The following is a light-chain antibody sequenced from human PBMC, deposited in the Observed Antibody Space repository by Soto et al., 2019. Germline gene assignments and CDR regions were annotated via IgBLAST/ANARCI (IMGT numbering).Light chain of an antibody. V-gene: IGKV3-20*01. Sequence: EIELTQSPGTLSLSPGERATLSCRASQSVRNSYLAWYQQKPGQAPRLLMYGASTGASGIPDRFSGSGSGTDFTLTISRLEPEDFAVYYCQQYGSSPRTFGQGTKVEIK. CDR3: QQYGSSPRT. J-gene: IGKJ1*01. CDR1: QSVRNSY. CDR2: GAS.